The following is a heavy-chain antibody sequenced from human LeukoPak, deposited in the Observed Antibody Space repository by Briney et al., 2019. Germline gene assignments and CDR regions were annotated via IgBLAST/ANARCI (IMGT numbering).Heavy chain of an antibody. CDR2: IIPIFGAA. D-gene: IGHD3-10*01. CDR1: GGTFSSYA. V-gene: IGHV1-69*13. Sequence: ASVKVSCKASGGTFSSYAISWVRQAPGQGLEWMGGIIPIFGAANYAQKFQGRVTITADESTSTAYMELSSLRSEDTAVYYCARGSLDYYGYYFDYWGQGTLVTVSS. J-gene: IGHJ4*02. CDR3: ARGSLDYYGYYFDY.